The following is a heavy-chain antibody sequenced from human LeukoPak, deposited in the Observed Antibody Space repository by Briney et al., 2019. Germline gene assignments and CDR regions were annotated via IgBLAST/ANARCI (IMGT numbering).Heavy chain of an antibody. J-gene: IGHJ4*02. V-gene: IGHV1-18*01. CDR1: GGTFSSYA. CDR3: ARETSSGWYHY. CDR2: ISAYNGNT. D-gene: IGHD6-19*01. Sequence: ASVTVSCKASGGTFSSYAISWVRQAPGQGLEWMGWISAYNGNTNYAQKLQGRVTMTTDTSTSTAYMELRSLRSDDTAVYYCARETSSGWYHYWGQGTLVTVSS.